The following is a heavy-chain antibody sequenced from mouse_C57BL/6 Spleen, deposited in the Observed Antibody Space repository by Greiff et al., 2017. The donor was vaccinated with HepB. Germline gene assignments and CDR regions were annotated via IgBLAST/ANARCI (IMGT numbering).Heavy chain of an antibody. V-gene: IGHV1-9*01. Sequence: QVQLQQSGAELMKPGASVKLSCKATGYTFTGYWIEWVKQRPGHGLEWIGDILPGSGSTNYNEKFKGKATFTAATSSNTAYMQLSSLTTEDSAIYYCARTLGYYGSSDGWYFDVWGTGTTVTVSS. CDR2: ILPGSGST. CDR3: ARTLGYYGSSDGWYFDV. J-gene: IGHJ1*03. CDR1: GYTFTGYW. D-gene: IGHD1-1*01.